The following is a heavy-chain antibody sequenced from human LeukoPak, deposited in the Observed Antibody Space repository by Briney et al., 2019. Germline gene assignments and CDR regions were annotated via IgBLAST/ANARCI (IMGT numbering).Heavy chain of an antibody. CDR3: AKGRGTNSGPTLDY. J-gene: IGHJ4*02. D-gene: IGHD1-1*01. Sequence: GGSLRLSCAAYGLTFANFAMSCVRQAPGKGLEWVSAISGGGDSTYYADSVKGRFTVSRDNSKNTLYLQMNSLTDDDTAVYYCAKGRGTNSGPTLDYWGQGTLVTVSS. CDR1: GLTFANFA. CDR2: ISGGGDST. V-gene: IGHV3-23*01.